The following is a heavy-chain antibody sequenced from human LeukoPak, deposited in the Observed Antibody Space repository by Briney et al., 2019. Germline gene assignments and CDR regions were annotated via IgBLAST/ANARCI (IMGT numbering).Heavy chain of an antibody. V-gene: IGHV3-21*01. D-gene: IGHD3-3*01. J-gene: IGHJ6*03. CDR2: ISSSSSYI. CDR1: GFTFSSYS. Sequence: GGSLRLSCAASGFTFSSYSMNWVRQAPGKGLEWVSSISSSSSYIYYADSVKGRFTISRDNAKNSLYLQMNSLRAEDTAVYYCARAYDFWSGYLYYYYYYMDVWGKGTTVTVSS. CDR3: ARAYDFWSGYLYYYYYYMDV.